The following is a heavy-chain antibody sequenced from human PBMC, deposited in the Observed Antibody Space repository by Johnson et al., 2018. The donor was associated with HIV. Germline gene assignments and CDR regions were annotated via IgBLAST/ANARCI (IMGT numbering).Heavy chain of an antibody. CDR2: IWYDGSNK. J-gene: IGHJ3*02. CDR1: GFTFSSYG. CDR3: AKDLSIAARPAAFDI. D-gene: IGHD6-6*01. Sequence: QVHLVESGGGVVQPGRSLRLSCAASGFTFSSYGMHWVRQAPGKGLEWVAVIWYDGSNKYYADSVKGRFTISRDNSKNTLYLQMNSLRAEDTAVYYCAKDLSIAARPAAFDIWGQGTMVTVSS. V-gene: IGHV3-33*06.